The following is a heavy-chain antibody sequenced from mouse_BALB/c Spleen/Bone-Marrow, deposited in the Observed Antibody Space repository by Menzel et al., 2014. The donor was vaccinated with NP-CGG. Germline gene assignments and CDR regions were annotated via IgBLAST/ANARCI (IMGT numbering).Heavy chain of an antibody. CDR2: INPYNGGT. CDR1: GYSFTGYT. J-gene: IGHJ3*01. D-gene: IGHD2-1*01. CDR3: ARDGNGFAY. Sequence: LVESGASMKISCKASGYSFTGYTMNWVRQSHGKNLGWIGLINPYNGGTSYNQKFKGKATLTVDKSSSTAYMELLSLTSEDSAVYYCARDGNGFAYWGQGTLVTVSA. V-gene: IGHV1-26*01.